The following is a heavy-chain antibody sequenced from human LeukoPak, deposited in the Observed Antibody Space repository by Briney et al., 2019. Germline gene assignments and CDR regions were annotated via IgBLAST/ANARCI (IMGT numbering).Heavy chain of an antibody. CDR3: ARHCSSTSCYRSDAFDI. Sequence: SETLSLTCTVSGRSISSYYWSWIRQPPGKGLEWIGYIYYSGSTNYNPSLKSRVTISVDTSKNQFSLKLSSVTAADTAVYYCARHCSSTSCYRSDAFDIWGQGTMVTVSS. D-gene: IGHD2-2*02. J-gene: IGHJ3*02. V-gene: IGHV4-59*08. CDR2: IYYSGST. CDR1: GRSISSYY.